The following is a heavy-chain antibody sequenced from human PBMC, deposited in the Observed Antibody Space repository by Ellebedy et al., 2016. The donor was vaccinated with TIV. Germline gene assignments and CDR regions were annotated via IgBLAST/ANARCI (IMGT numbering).Heavy chain of an antibody. V-gene: IGHV4-59*01. J-gene: IGHJ3*02. CDR1: GASLRSYY. D-gene: IGHD1-26*01. CDR3: ARGTGSYRSGTFGI. Sequence: MPSETLSLTCTVSGASLRSYYWSWIRQPPGKGLEWLGYIFYSGSTNYNPSLKSRVTISVDSSKSQFSLKLSSVTAADTAVYYCARGTGSYRSGTFGIWGQGTVVTVSS. CDR2: IFYSGST.